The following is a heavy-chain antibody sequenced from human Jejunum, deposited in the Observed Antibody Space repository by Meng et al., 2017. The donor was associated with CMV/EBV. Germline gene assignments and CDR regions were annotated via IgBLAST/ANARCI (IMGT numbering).Heavy chain of an antibody. CDR3: ARDTEPAGAARYFAFDI. J-gene: IGHJ3*02. Sequence: SISSGYYWGWIRQPPGKGLEWIGYIYYSGTTNYNPSLKSRVTISLDTSKNQFSLKLSSVTAADTAVYYCARDTEPAGAARYFAFDIWGQGTMVTVSS. CDR1: SISSGYY. V-gene: IGHV4-61*01. CDR2: IYYSGTT. D-gene: IGHD6-6*01.